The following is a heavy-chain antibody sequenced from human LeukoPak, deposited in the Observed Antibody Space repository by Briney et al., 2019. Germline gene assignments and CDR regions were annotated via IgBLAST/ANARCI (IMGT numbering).Heavy chain of an antibody. CDR1: GGSISSGGYS. V-gene: IGHV4-30-4*07. D-gene: IGHD6-19*01. CDR2: IYYSGST. Sequence: SETLSLTCAVSGGSISSGGYSWSWIRQPPGKGLEWIGYIYYSGSTYYNPSLKSRVTISVDTSKNQFSLKLSSVTAADTAVYYCARAVRDLAVAGRWVSALSYYYMDVWGKGTTVTVSS. CDR3: ARAVRDLAVAGRWVSALSYYYMDV. J-gene: IGHJ6*03.